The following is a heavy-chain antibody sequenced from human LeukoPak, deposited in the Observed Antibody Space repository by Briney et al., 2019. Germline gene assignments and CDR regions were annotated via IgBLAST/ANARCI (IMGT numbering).Heavy chain of an antibody. V-gene: IGHV4-59*01. Sequence: SETLSLTCTVSGGSISSYYWSWIRQPPGKGLEWIGYIYYSGSTNYNPSLKSRVTISVDTSKNQFSLKLSSVTAAETAVYYCASGIAALTYAFDIWGQGTMVTVSS. J-gene: IGHJ3*02. CDR3: ASGIAALTYAFDI. CDR1: GGSISSYY. D-gene: IGHD6-6*01. CDR2: IYYSGST.